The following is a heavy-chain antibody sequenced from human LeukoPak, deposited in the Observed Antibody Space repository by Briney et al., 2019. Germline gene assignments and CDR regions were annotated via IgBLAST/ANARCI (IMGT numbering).Heavy chain of an antibody. CDR2: TYYRSKWYN. J-gene: IGHJ6*03. Sequence: SQTLSLTCAISGDSVSSNSAAWNWLRQSPSRGLEWPGSTYYRSKWYNDYAVSVKSRITINPDTSKNQFSLQLNSVTPEDTAVYYCAREGEIAAAGTSHYYYMDVWGKGTTVTISS. CDR3: AREGEIAAAGTSHYYYMDV. CDR1: GDSVSSNSAA. V-gene: IGHV6-1*01. D-gene: IGHD6-13*01.